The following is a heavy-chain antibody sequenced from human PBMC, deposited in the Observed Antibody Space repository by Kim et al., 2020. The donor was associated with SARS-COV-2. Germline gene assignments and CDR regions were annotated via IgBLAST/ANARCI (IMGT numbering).Heavy chain of an antibody. Sequence: SETLSLTCTVSGGSISSSSYYWGWIRQPPGKGLEWIGSIYYSGSTYYNPSLKSRVTISVDTSKNQFSLKLSSVTAADTAVYYCARHVKDRNLYSSSWGFDYWGQGTLVTVSS. V-gene: IGHV4-39*01. CDR2: IYYSGST. CDR3: ARHVKDRNLYSSSWGFDY. J-gene: IGHJ4*02. CDR1: GGSISSSSYY. D-gene: IGHD6-13*01.